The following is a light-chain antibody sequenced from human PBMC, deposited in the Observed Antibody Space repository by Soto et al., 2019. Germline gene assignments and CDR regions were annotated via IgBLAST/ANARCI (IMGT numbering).Light chain of an antibody. CDR2: EVT. CDR3: LSHTGSRPL. J-gene: IGLJ3*02. Sequence: QSVLTQPASVSGSPGQSITISCNGASSDVGDYNYVSWYQEHPGQVPKLIIFEVTTRPSGVSDRFSGSRSGNTASLTISGLQAEDEADYYCLSHTGSRPLFGGGTKLTVL. CDR1: SSDVGDYNY. V-gene: IGLV2-14*01.